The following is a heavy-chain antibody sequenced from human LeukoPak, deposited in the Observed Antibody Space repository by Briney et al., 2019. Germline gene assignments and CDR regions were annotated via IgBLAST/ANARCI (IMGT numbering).Heavy chain of an antibody. J-gene: IGHJ6*04. D-gene: IGHD3-10*01. Sequence: GGSLRLSCAVSGFTLSSSWMTWVRQAPGKGLEWVATIKEDGSEKYYVDSVKGRFTISRDNAKNSLYLQMNSLRAEDTAVYFCAGDRISSWGKGTTVTVSS. CDR2: IKEDGSEK. V-gene: IGHV3-7*01. CDR3: AGDRISS. CDR1: GFTLSSSW.